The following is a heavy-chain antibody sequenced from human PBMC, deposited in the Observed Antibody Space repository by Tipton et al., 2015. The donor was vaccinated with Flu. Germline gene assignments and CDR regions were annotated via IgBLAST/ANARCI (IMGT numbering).Heavy chain of an antibody. CDR3: ATLLFRSAFDI. CDR1: GGSISSSSYY. J-gene: IGHJ3*02. Sequence: TLSLTCTVSGGSISSSSYYWGWIRQPPGKGREWIGSIYYSGSTYYNPSLKSRVTISVDTSKNQFSLKLSSVTAADTAVYYCATLLFRSAFDIWGQGTMVTVSS. D-gene: IGHD2-21*02. V-gene: IGHV4-39*07. CDR2: IYYSGST.